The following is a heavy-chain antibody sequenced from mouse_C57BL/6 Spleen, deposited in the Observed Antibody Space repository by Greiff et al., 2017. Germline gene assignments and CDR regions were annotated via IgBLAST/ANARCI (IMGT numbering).Heavy chain of an antibody. CDR1: GYTFTDYE. J-gene: IGHJ2*01. D-gene: IGHD1-1*01. V-gene: IGHV1-15*01. CDR3: AQYYGSSYDWDYFDD. Sequence: VQLQQSGAELVMPGASVTLSCKASGYTFTDYEMHWVKQTPVHGLEWIGAIDPATGGTAYNQKFKGKATLTVDKSSSTAYMQLRSLTSEDSAVYYCAQYYGSSYDWDYFDDWGQGTTLTVSA. CDR2: IDPATGGT.